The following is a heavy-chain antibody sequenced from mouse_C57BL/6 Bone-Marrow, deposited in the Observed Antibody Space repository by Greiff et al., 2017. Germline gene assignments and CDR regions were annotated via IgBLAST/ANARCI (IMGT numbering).Heavy chain of an antibody. CDR2: ISYSGST. Sequence: EVKLQESGPGLAKPSQTLSLTCSVTGYSITSDYWNWIRKFPGNKLEYMGYISYSGSTYYNPSLKSRISITRDTSKNQYYLQLNSVTTEDTATYYCARYNSHYYGSSYVGDYFDYWGQGTTLTVSS. CDR3: ARYNSHYYGSSYVGDYFDY. V-gene: IGHV3-8*01. D-gene: IGHD1-1*01. CDR1: GYSITSDY. J-gene: IGHJ2*01.